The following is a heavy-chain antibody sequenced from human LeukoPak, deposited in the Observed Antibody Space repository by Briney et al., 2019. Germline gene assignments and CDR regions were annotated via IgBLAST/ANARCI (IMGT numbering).Heavy chain of an antibody. D-gene: IGHD6-19*01. CDR3: AGGLGAFYI. V-gene: IGHV3-53*01. CDR1: GFTVSTNY. Sequence: GGSLRLSCAPSGFTVSTNYMNWVRQAPGKGLEWVSVIYPDGGAYSADSLKGRFTTSRDNSKNTLYLQMNSLRAEDTALYYCAGGLGAFYIWGQGTIVTACS. J-gene: IGHJ3*02. CDR2: IYPDGGA.